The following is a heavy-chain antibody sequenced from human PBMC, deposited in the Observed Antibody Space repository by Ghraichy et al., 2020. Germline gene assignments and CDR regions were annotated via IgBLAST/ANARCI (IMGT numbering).Heavy chain of an antibody. J-gene: IGHJ6*02. CDR2: ISGSGGST. CDR1: GFTFSSYA. CDR3: AKETRQQLVLNYYYGMDV. V-gene: IGHV3-23*01. D-gene: IGHD6-13*01. Sequence: GGSLRLSCAASGFTFSSYAMSWVRQAPGKGLEWVSAISGSGGSTYYADSVKGRFTISRDNSKNTLYLQMNSLRAEDTAVYYCAKETRQQLVLNYYYGMDVWGQGTTVTVSS.